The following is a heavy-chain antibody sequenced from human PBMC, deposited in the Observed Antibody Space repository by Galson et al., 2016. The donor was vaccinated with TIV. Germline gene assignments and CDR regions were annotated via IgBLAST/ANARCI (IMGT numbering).Heavy chain of an antibody. CDR3: AGVRLWGWRSLGKDV. D-gene: IGHD7-27*01. Sequence: ETLSLTCRVSGASIGNNYWSWIRQAPGKGLEWIGQIHYSGSSNYNPHLRSRLSISVDTSTKQFSLKLTTVTPADTAVYYCAGVRLWGWRSLGKDVWGQGTTVTVSS. J-gene: IGHJ6*02. V-gene: IGHV4-59*12. CDR1: GASIGNNY. CDR2: IHYSGSS.